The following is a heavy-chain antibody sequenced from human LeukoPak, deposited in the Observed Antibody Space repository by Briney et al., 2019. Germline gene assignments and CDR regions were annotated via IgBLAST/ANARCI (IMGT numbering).Heavy chain of an antibody. CDR2: INHSGST. CDR3: ARGSRFDP. J-gene: IGHJ5*02. V-gene: IGHV4-34*01. CDR1: GGSFSGYY. Sequence: SETLSLTCAVYGGSFSGYYWSWIRQPPGKGLEWIGEINHSGSTNYNPSLKSRVTISVDTSKNQFPLKLSSVTAADTAVYYCARGSRFDPWGQGTLVTVSS.